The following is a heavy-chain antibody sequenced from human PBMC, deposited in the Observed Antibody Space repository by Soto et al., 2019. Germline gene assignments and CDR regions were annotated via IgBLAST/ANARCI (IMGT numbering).Heavy chain of an antibody. Sequence: QVPLQESGPRLVRPSGTLSLTCTVSSGSITSAIWGSWVRQPPGRGLEWIGEIYHSGSTNYNLSLESRVTLSVDKATTQCSLSLSSVPAADTAMDYCARRGGGVVLAATTPFDYWGQGTLVTVSS. CDR2: IYHSGST. CDR3: ARRGGGVVLAATTPFDY. V-gene: IGHV4-4*02. J-gene: IGHJ4*02. D-gene: IGHD2-15*01. CDR1: SGSITSAIW.